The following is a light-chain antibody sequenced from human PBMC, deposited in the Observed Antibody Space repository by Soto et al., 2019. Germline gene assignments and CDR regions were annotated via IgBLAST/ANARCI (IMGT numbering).Light chain of an antibody. CDR1: QSMCSY. CDR3: QQSYSTPYT. CDR2: AAS. Sequence: IQMTQSPSSLSASVGDRVTITCRSSQSMCSYLNWYQQKPGKAPKLLIYAASSLQSGVPSSFSGSGSGTDFTLTISSLQPEDFETYYCQQSYSTPYTFGQATKLEIK. V-gene: IGKV1-39*01. J-gene: IGKJ2*01.